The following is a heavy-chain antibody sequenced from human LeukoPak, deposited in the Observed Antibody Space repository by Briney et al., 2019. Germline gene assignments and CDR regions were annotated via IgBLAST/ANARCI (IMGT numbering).Heavy chain of an antibody. Sequence: GGSLKLSCAASGFTFSGSAMHWVRQASGKGLECVGRIRSKANSYATAYAASVKGRFTISRDDSKNTAYLQMNSLKTEDTAVYYCTRRNVDTAVFDYWGQGTLVTVSS. CDR2: IRSKANSYAT. V-gene: IGHV3-73*01. CDR1: GFTFSGSA. J-gene: IGHJ4*02. D-gene: IGHD5-18*01. CDR3: TRRNVDTAVFDY.